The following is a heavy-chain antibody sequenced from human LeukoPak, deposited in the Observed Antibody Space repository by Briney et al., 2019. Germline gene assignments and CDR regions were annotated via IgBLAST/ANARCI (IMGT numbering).Heavy chain of an antibody. CDR1: GFTFSTYR. CDR3: AKKGGYGDQAFDY. CDR2: IKQDGSEK. Sequence: GGSLRLSCAASGFTFSTYRMSWVRQAPGKGLEWVANIKQDGSEKHYVDSVKGRFTISRDNSKNTLYLQMNSLRAEDTAVYYCAKKGGYGDQAFDYWGQGTLVTVSS. J-gene: IGHJ4*02. D-gene: IGHD4-17*01. V-gene: IGHV3-7*01.